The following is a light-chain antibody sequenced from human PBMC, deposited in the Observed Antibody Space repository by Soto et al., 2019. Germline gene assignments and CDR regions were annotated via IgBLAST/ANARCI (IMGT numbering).Light chain of an antibody. J-gene: IGKJ1*01. Sequence: IVFTQSPTTLSLTPGERATLSCRAIQSIGYYLAWYQEKPGQAPRLLIYDASIRATGIPARFSGSWSGTDFTLTINGLEPEDSAVYYCQQRGNWPPTWTFAQRAKV. CDR1: QSIGYY. CDR2: DAS. CDR3: QQRGNWPPTWT. V-gene: IGKV3-11*01.